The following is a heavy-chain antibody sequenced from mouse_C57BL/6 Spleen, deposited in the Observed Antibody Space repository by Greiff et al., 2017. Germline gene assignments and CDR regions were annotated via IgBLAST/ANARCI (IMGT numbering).Heavy chain of an antibody. D-gene: IGHD1-1*01. Sequence: VQLQQSGAELVRPGTSVKVSCKASGYAFTNYLIEWVKQRPGQGLEWIGVINPGSGGTNYNEKFKGKATLTADKSSSTAYMQLSSLTSEDSAVYFCARWYYGSSYVNYFDYWGQGTTLTVSS. CDR2: INPGSGGT. V-gene: IGHV1-54*01. CDR3: ARWYYGSSYVNYFDY. J-gene: IGHJ2*01. CDR1: GYAFTNYL.